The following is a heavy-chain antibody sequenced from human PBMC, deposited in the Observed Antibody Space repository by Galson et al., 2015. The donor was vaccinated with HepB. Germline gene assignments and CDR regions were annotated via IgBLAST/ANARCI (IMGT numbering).Heavy chain of an antibody. CDR1: GFTFSTYN. Sequence: SLRLSCAASGFTFSTYNMNWVRQAPGKGLEWVSYISSSSSTIYYADSVKGRFTISRDNAKNSLYLQMNSLRAEDTAVYYCAKPRGGWFDPWGQGTLVTVSS. V-gene: IGHV3-48*01. J-gene: IGHJ5*02. CDR2: ISSSSSTI. CDR3: AKPRGGWFDP. D-gene: IGHD2-15*01.